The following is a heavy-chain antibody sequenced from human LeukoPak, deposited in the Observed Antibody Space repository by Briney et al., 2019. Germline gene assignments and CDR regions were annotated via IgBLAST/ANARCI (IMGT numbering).Heavy chain of an antibody. J-gene: IGHJ4*02. CDR3: ARDGQLWSPRGSDYFDY. V-gene: IGHV3-48*02. CDR1: GFTFSSYS. CDR2: ISSSSSTI. D-gene: IGHD5-18*01. Sequence: PGGSLRLSCAASGFTFSSYSMTWVRQAPGKGLEWVSYISSSSSTIYYADSVKGRFTISRDNAKNSLYLQMNSLRDEDTAVYYCARDGQLWSPRGSDYFDYWGQGTLVTVSS.